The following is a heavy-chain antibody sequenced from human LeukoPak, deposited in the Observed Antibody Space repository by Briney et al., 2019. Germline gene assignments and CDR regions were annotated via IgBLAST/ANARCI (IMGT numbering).Heavy chain of an antibody. V-gene: IGHV4-4*07. Sequence: SETLPLTCSASGGSIGGYYWNWIRQPAGKGLEWIGRIHTDGGTLYNPSLKSRVTMSVDTSKNQFSLKLTSVTAADTAVYYCARRVSEVAPTLRNGENWFDPWGRGTLVTVSS. D-gene: IGHD1-26*01. CDR3: ARRVSEVAPTLRNGENWFDP. CDR2: IHTDGGT. CDR1: GGSIGGYY. J-gene: IGHJ5*02.